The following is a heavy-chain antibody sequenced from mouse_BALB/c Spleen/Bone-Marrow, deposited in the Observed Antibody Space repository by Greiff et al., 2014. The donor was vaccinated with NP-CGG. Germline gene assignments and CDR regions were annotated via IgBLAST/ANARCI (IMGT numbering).Heavy chain of an antibody. V-gene: IGHV5-9-1*01. CDR3: ASLFRGAMDY. Sequence: EVMLVESGGGLVKPGGSLKLSCAASGLTFSSYAMSWVRQTPEKRLEWVATISSGGSYTYYPDSVKGRFTISRDNAKNTLYLQMSSLRSEDTAMYYCASLFRGAMDYWGQGTSVTVSS. CDR1: GLTFSSYA. J-gene: IGHJ4*01. CDR2: ISSGGSYT.